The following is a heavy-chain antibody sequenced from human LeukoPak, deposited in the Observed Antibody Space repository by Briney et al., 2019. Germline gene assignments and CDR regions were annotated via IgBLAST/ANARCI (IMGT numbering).Heavy chain of an antibody. V-gene: IGHV3-23*01. D-gene: IGHD6-13*01. J-gene: IGHJ4*02. CDR2: ISGSGGST. CDR1: GFTFRSYA. Sequence: GGSLRPSCAASGFTFRSYAMTGVRQAPGQGLEWVSAISGSGGSTYYADSVKGRFTISRDNSKNTVYLQMNSLRAEDTAVYYCAHISSSWPDYWGLGTLVTVSS. CDR3: AHISSSWPDY.